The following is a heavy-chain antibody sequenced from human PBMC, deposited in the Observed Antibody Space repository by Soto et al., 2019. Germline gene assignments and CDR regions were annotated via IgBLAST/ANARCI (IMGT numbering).Heavy chain of an antibody. J-gene: IGHJ5*02. Sequence: QVQLVESGGGVVQPGRSLRLSCAASGFTFSSYGMHWVRQAPGKGLEWVAVISYDGSNKYYADSVKGRFTISRDNSKNTLYLQMNSLRAEDTAVYYCAKDGLGSSSDFDPWGQGTLVTVSS. D-gene: IGHD6-13*01. V-gene: IGHV3-30*18. CDR3: AKDGLGSSSDFDP. CDR2: ISYDGSNK. CDR1: GFTFSSYG.